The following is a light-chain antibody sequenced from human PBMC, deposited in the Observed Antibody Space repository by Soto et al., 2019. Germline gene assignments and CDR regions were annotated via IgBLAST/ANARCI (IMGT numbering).Light chain of an antibody. CDR3: AAWQARVNGYV. CDR1: NSNIGSNT. CDR2: SNN. J-gene: IGLJ1*01. Sequence: QSVLTQPPSESGTPEKRVTISCSGSNSNIGSNTVSWDQQLPGRAPTLLLYSNNQRPSGVPDRLSAHNSGTSAHLAIGGLHSEDSADYYCAAWQARVNGYVSGSGTKHTVL. V-gene: IGLV1-44*01.